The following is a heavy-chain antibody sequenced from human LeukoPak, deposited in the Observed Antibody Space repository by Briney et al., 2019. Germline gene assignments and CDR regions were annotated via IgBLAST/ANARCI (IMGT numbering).Heavy chain of an antibody. CDR2: IYYSGSTNY. D-gene: IGHD6-19*01. CDR1: GGSIRNYF. V-gene: IGHV4-59*01. CDR3: ARGDSSGWYTGNWFDP. J-gene: IGHJ5*02. Sequence: SETLSLTCTVSGGSIRNYFWSWIRQPPGKGLEWIGYIYYSGSTNYNYNPSLKSRVSISVDTSKSQFSLKLSSVTAADTAVYYCARGDSSGWYTGNWFDPWGQGTLVTVSS.